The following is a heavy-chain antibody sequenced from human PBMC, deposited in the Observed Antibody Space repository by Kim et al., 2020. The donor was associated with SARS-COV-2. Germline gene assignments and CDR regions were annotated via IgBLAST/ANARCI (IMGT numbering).Heavy chain of an antibody. CDR2: ISAYNGNT. V-gene: IGHV1-18*01. J-gene: IGHJ4*02. CDR1: GYTFTSYG. D-gene: IGHD3-3*02. Sequence: ASVKVSCKASGYTFTSYGISWVRQAPGQGLEWMGWISAYNGNTNYAQKLQGRVTMTTDTSTSTAYMELRSLRSDDTAVYYCARDQVSKYPTTYFDYWGQGTLVTVSS. CDR3: ARDQVSKYPTTYFDY.